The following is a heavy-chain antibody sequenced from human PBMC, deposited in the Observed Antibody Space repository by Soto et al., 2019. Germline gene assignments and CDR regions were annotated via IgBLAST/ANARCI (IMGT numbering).Heavy chain of an antibody. Sequence: SETMSLTCTVSGGSISSSSYYWGWIRQPPGKGLEWIGSIYYSGSTYYNPSFQGQVTISADKSISTAYLQWSSLKASDTAMYYCARHMHVWGSYLAWGSYYGMDVWGQGTTVTVSS. CDR2: IYYSGST. D-gene: IGHD3-16*02. CDR3: ARHMHVWGSYLAWGSYYGMDV. V-gene: IGHV4-39*07. J-gene: IGHJ6*02. CDR1: GGSISSSSYY.